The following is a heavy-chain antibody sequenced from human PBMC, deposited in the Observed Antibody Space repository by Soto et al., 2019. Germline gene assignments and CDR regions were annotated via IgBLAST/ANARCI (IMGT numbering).Heavy chain of an antibody. CDR3: ARLGYGYYFDY. J-gene: IGHJ4*02. CDR2: IDPSDSYT. D-gene: IGHD1-1*01. Sequence: PGESLKISCNGSGYRFTNPWITWVRQMPGKGLEWMGRIDPSDSYTNYSPSFQGHVTISVDKSISTAYLQWSSLKASDTAIYYCARLGYGYYFDYWGQGTLVTVSS. CDR1: GYRFTNPW. V-gene: IGHV5-10-1*01.